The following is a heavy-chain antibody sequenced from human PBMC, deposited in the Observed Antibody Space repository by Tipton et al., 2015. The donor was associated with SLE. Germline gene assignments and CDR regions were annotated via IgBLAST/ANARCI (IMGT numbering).Heavy chain of an antibody. D-gene: IGHD6-13*01. CDR1: GYTFTSYY. V-gene: IGHV1-46*01. J-gene: IGHJ4*02. CDR3: ARNGSSSSYFDY. CDR2: INPSAGST. Sequence: QLVQSGAEVKKPGASVKVSCKASGYTFTSYYMHWVRQAPGQGLEWMGVINPSAGSTSYAQKFQDRVIMTMDTSTRTAYMELSSLRSEDMAVYYCARNGSSSSYFDYWGQGTLVTVSS.